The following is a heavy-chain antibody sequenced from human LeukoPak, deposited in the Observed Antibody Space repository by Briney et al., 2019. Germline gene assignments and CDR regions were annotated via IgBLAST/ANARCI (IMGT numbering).Heavy chain of an antibody. V-gene: IGHV4-39*07. Sequence: SETLSLTCTVSGGSISSGGYYWSWIRQPPGKGLEWIGEINHSGSTNYSPSLKSRVTISVDTSKNQFSLKLSSVTAADTAVYYCARGVMITFGGVRIFDIWGQGTMVTVSS. CDR2: INHSGST. CDR1: GGSISSGGYY. D-gene: IGHD3-16*01. CDR3: ARGVMITFGGVRIFDI. J-gene: IGHJ3*02.